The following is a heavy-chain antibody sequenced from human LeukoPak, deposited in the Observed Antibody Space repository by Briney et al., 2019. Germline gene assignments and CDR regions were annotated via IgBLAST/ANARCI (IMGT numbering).Heavy chain of an antibody. CDR1: GFTFDDYA. Sequence: GGSLRLSCAASGFTFDDYAMHWGRQAPGEGLEWVSLISGDGGSTYYADSVKGRFTISRDNSKNSLYLQMNSLRTEDTALYYCAKDGSSWEYNWFDPWGQGTLVTVSS. J-gene: IGHJ5*02. CDR3: AKDGSSWEYNWFDP. V-gene: IGHV3-43*02. D-gene: IGHD6-13*01. CDR2: ISGDGGST.